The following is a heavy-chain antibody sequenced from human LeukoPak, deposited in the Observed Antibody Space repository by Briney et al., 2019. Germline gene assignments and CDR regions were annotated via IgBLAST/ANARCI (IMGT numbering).Heavy chain of an antibody. Sequence: GGSLRLSCAASGFTFSSYSMNWVRQAPGKGLEWVSSIGTSGNYIYYADSVRGRFTISRDNAKNSLYLQMNSLSAEDTAISHCNNFDDWGQGTLVTVSS. V-gene: IGHV3-21*01. J-gene: IGHJ4*02. CDR3: NNFDD. CDR1: GFTFSSYS. CDR2: IGTSGNYI.